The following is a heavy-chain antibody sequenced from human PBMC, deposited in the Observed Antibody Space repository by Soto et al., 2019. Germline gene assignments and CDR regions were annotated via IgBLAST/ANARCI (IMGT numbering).Heavy chain of an antibody. V-gene: IGHV1-2*02. D-gene: IGHD3-10*01. Sequence: QEHLVQSGAEVRKPGASVKVSCKASGYIFTAYYMHWVRQAPGQGLEWMGRINTNNGGTDYAQKFQGRVIMTRDTAINTADMELNRLNPDDTAMYYCTRVGGPFDDGGQGTPLTVSS. J-gene: IGHJ4*02. CDR2: INTNNGGT. CDR1: GYIFTAYY. CDR3: TRVGGPFDD.